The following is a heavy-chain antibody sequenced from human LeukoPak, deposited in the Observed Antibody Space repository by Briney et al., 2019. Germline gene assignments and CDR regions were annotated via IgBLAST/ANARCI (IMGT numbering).Heavy chain of an antibody. D-gene: IGHD3-22*01. Sequence: PGGSLRLSCAASGFTFDDYGMSWVRQAPGKGLEWGSGINWNGGSTVYADSVKGRFTISRDNAKNSLYLQMNSLRAEDTALYYCARAVPRACYYDSSGDPTGGDYYYYMDVWGKGTTVTVSS. CDR2: INWNGGST. J-gene: IGHJ6*03. V-gene: IGHV3-20*04. CDR3: ARAVPRACYYDSSGDPTGGDYYYYMDV. CDR1: GFTFDDYG.